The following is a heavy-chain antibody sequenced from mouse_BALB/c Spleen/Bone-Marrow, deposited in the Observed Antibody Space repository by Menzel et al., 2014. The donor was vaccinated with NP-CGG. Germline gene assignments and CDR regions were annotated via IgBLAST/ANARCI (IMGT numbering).Heavy chain of an antibody. V-gene: IGHV1-18*01. CDR3: ARWEYDGVPGFAY. Sequence: EVMLVESGPELVKPGASMKISCKASGYSFTGYTMNWVKQSHGKNLEWIGLINPYNGGTSYNQKFKGKATLTVDKSSSTAYMELLSLTSEDSAVYYCARWEYDGVPGFAYWGQGTLVTVSA. D-gene: IGHD2-14*01. CDR2: INPYNGGT. J-gene: IGHJ3*01. CDR1: GYSFTGYT.